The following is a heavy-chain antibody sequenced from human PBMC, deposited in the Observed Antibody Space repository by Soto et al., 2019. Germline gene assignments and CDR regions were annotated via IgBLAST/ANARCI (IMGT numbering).Heavy chain of an antibody. CDR2: ISGSGGDT. CDR1: GYTFSISG. D-gene: IGHD4-17*01. J-gene: IGHJ5*02. CDR3: AKGKGDYARHRFDP. Sequence: HWCCLRLCCASSGYTFSISGMGLFRQAPGQGLEWVSGISGSGGDTYYADSVKGGCTISRDNSKNTLNLQMNSLRAEDTAIYFCAKGKGDYARHRFDPWGQGIQVTVYS. V-gene: IGHV3-23*01.